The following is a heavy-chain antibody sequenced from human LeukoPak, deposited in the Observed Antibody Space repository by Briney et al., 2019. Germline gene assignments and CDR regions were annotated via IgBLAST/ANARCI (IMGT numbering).Heavy chain of an antibody. CDR1: GFTVSSNY. V-gene: IGHV3-23*01. D-gene: IGHD5-18*01. CDR3: AKSAMGYYFDY. Sequence: GGSLRLSCAASGFTVSSNYMSWVRQAPGKGLEWVSAISGSGGSTYYADSVKGRFTISRDNSKNTLYLQMNSLRAEDTAVYYCAKSAMGYYFDYWGQGTLVTVSS. J-gene: IGHJ4*02. CDR2: ISGSGGST.